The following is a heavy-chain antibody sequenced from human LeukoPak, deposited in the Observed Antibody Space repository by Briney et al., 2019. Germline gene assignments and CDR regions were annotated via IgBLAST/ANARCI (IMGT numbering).Heavy chain of an antibody. CDR3: ASSSIAVAGTDAFDI. CDR2: IYYSGST. J-gene: IGHJ3*02. Sequence: SETLSLTCTVSGGSISSYYWSWIRQPPGKGLEWIGYIYYSGSTNYNPSLKSRVTISVDTSKNQFSLKLSSVTAADTAVYYCASSSIAVAGTDAFDIWGQGTMVIVSS. V-gene: IGHV4-59*01. D-gene: IGHD6-19*01. CDR1: GGSISSYY.